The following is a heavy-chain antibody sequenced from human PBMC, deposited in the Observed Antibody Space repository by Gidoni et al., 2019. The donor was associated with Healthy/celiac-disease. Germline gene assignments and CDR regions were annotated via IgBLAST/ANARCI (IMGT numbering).Heavy chain of an antibody. V-gene: IGHV2-70*01. Sequence: GFSLSTSGMCVRWIRQPPGKALEWLALIDWDDDKYYSTSLKTRLTISKDTSKNQVVLTMTNMDPVDTATYYCARIFGGSAPHIGYYYGMDVWGQGTTVTVSS. CDR2: IDWDDDK. J-gene: IGHJ6*02. CDR3: ARIFGGSAPHIGYYYGMDV. CDR1: GFSLSTSGMC. D-gene: IGHD1-26*01.